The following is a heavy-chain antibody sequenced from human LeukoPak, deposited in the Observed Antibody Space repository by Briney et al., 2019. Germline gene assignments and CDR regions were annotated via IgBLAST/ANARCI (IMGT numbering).Heavy chain of an antibody. V-gene: IGHV3-48*03. Sequence: PGGSLRLSCAASGFTFSSYEMNWLRQGPGKGLEWVSYISSTGSTIYHADSVKGRFTISRDNAKNSLYLQMNSLRAEDTAVYYCARAPGYSDYVFDYWGQGALVTVSS. CDR2: ISSTGSTI. D-gene: IGHD5-12*01. CDR3: ARAPGYSDYVFDY. J-gene: IGHJ4*02. CDR1: GFTFSSYE.